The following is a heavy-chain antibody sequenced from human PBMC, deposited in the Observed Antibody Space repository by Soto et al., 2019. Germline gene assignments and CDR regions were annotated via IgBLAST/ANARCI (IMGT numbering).Heavy chain of an antibody. CDR3: ARRARPDFYYMDV. CDR1: GFTLSGYA. Sequence: EVQLAESGGGLAQPGGSLRLSCAASGFTLSGYAMDWVRQAPGKGLEYVSGISSNGVGKYYAKSVQGKFTISRDNSKNTVYLQMGSLRPEDMAVYYCARRARPDFYYMDVWGKGTTVTVSS. J-gene: IGHJ6*03. CDR2: ISSNGVGK. D-gene: IGHD6-6*01. V-gene: IGHV3-64*01.